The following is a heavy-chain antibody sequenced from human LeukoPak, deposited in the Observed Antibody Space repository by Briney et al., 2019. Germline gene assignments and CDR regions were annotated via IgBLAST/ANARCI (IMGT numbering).Heavy chain of an antibody. CDR2: ISSSSSYI. J-gene: IGHJ6*03. Sequence: GGSLRLSCAASGFTFSSYSMNWVRQAPGKGLEWVSSISSSSSYIYYADSVKGRFTISRDNAKNSLYLQMNSLRAEDTAVYYCARGPWDIVVVVAANMDVWGKGTTVTVSS. CDR1: GFTFSSYS. V-gene: IGHV3-21*01. CDR3: ARGPWDIVVVVAANMDV. D-gene: IGHD2-15*01.